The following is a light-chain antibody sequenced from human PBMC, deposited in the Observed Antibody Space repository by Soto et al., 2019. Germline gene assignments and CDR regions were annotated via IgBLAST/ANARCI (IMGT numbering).Light chain of an antibody. V-gene: IGLV7-43*01. CDR2: SAS. Sequence: QAVVTQEPSLTVSPGETVTLTCASSNGAVTSAFYPSWFQQKPGQAPRALIHSASNKHSWTPARFSGSLLGGKAALTLSGVQTEDEADYYCLMYYGGVWVFGVGTKLTVL. CDR3: LMYYGGVWV. CDR1: NGAVTSAFY. J-gene: IGLJ3*02.